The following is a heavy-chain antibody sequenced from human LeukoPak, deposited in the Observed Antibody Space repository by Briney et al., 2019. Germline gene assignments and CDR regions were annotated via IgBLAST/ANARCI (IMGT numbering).Heavy chain of an antibody. J-gene: IGHJ3*02. Sequence: SETLSLTCTVSGGSISSYYWSWIRQPPGKGLEWIGYIYYSGSTNYNPSLKSRVTISVDTSKNQFSLKLSSVTAADTAVYYCARDRYYYDSSGYPIHAFDIWGQGTMVTVSS. D-gene: IGHD3-22*01. CDR1: GGSISSYY. V-gene: IGHV4-59*01. CDR3: ARDRYYYDSSGYPIHAFDI. CDR2: IYYSGST.